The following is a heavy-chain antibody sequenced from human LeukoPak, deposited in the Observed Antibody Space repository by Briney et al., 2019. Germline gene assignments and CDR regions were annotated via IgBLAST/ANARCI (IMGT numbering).Heavy chain of an antibody. CDR3: AKVTRSSTWDMFFDY. CDR2: MTGSGDII. J-gene: IGHJ4*02. V-gene: IGHV3-23*01. Sequence: TGGSLRLSCAASGFTFRDYAMTWVRQAPGKGLEWVSSMTGSGDIIHYADSGKGRFTISRDNSKNTLFLQMNSLRAEDTAVYFCAKVTRSSTWDMFFDYWSQGTLVTVSS. D-gene: IGHD2-2*01. CDR1: GFTFRDYA.